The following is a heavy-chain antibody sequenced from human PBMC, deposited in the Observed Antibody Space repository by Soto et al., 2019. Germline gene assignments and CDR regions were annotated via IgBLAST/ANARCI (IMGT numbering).Heavy chain of an antibody. J-gene: IGHJ4*02. D-gene: IGHD3-22*01. CDR2: IIPIFGTA. Sequence: QVQLVQSGAEVKKPGSSVKVSCKASGGTFSSYAISWVRQAPGQGLEWMGGIIPIFGTANYAQKFQGRVTITADESTSTAYMELSSLRSEDTAVYYCARVRRGYYDSSGYSLDYWGQGTLVTVSS. CDR1: GGTFSSYA. CDR3: ARVRRGYYDSSGYSLDY. V-gene: IGHV1-69*12.